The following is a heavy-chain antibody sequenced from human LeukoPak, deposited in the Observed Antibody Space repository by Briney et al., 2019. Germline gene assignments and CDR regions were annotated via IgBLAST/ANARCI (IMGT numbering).Heavy chain of an antibody. V-gene: IGHV4-39*01. CDR2: IYYSGST. J-gene: IGHJ2*01. CDR1: GGSISSSSYS. Sequence: PSETLSLTCTVSGGSISSSSYSWGWIRQPPGKGLEWIGSIYYSGSTYYNPSLKSRVTISVDTSKNQFSLKLSSVTAADTAVYYCARLDSPPTHWYFDLWGRGTLVTVSS. CDR3: ARLDSPPTHWYFDL.